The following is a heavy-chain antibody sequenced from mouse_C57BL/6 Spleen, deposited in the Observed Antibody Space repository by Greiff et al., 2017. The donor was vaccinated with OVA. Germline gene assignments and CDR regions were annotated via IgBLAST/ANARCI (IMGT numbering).Heavy chain of an antibody. J-gene: IGHJ3*01. V-gene: IGHV5-17*01. Sequence: EVKVEESGGGLVKPGGSLKLSCAASGFTFSDYGMHWVRQAPEKGLEWVAYISSGSSTIYYADTVKGRFTISRDNAKNTLFLQMTRLRSEDTAMYYCARLGYYGSSPGAYWGQGTLVTVSA. CDR2: ISSGSSTI. CDR1: GFTFSDYG. CDR3: ARLGYYGSSPGAY. D-gene: IGHD1-1*01.